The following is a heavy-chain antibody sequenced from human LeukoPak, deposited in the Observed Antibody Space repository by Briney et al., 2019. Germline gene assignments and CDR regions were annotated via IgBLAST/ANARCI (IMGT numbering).Heavy chain of an antibody. CDR3: ARCGYNFYFDY. CDR1: GGSISSYY. V-gene: IGHV4-59*01. J-gene: IGHJ4*02. Sequence: SETLSLTCTVSGGSISSYYWSWVRQPPGKGLEWIGYIYYSGSTNYNPSLKSRVTISVDTSKNQLSLKLSSVTAADTAVYYCARCGYNFYFDYWGQGTLVTVSS. D-gene: IGHD5-24*01. CDR2: IYYSGST.